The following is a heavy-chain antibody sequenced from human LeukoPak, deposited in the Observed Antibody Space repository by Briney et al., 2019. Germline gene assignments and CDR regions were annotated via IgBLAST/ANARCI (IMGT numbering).Heavy chain of an antibody. CDR2: IYYSGST. V-gene: IGHV4-39*01. CDR3: ARYVSPTTGDF. CDR1: GGSISSSSYY. Sequence: NSSETLSLTCTVSGGSISSSSYYWGWIRQPPGKGLEWIGSIYYSGSTFYNPSLKSRVTRSVDTYKNQFSLKLSSVTAADTAVYCCARYVSPTTGDFWGQGTVVSVS. J-gene: IGHJ4*02. D-gene: IGHD1-26*01.